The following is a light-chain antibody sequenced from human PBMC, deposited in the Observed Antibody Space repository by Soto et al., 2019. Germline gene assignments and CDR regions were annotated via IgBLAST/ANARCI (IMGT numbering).Light chain of an antibody. CDR3: QLYGTSPPRT. CDR2: DAS. J-gene: IGKJ1*01. V-gene: IGKV3-20*01. Sequence: EIVLTQSPGTLSLSPGERATLSCRASQSVSSTYLVWYQQKPGQAPRLLIYDASSRATGIPDRFSGSGSGTDFTLTIARLEPEDFAVYYCQLYGTSPPRTFGQGTKVEIK. CDR1: QSVSSTY.